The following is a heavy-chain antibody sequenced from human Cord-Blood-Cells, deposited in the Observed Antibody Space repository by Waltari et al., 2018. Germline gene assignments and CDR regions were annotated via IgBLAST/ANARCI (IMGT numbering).Heavy chain of an antibody. CDR1: GGTFSSYA. J-gene: IGHJ4*02. D-gene: IGHD6-6*01. V-gene: IGHV1-69*09. CDR3: ARGSRPTGSASYFDY. Sequence: QVQLVQSGAEVKKPGSSVTVSCKASGGTFSSYAISWVRQAPGQWLEWMGRIIPILGIANSAQKCQGRVTITADKSTSTAYMELSSLRSEDTAVDYCARGSRPTGSASYFDYWGQGTLVTVSS. CDR2: IIPILGIA.